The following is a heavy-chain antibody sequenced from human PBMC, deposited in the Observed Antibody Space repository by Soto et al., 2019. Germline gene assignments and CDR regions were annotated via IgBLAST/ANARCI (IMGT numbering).Heavy chain of an antibody. Sequence: ASVKVSCKASGYTFTSYDINWVRQATGQGLEWMGWMNPNSGNTGYAQKFQGRVTMTRNTSISTAYMELSSLRSEDTAVYYCARGLLRRITMIVVVITTGWFEPWGQGTLVAVSS. CDR1: GYTFTSYD. V-gene: IGHV1-8*01. J-gene: IGHJ5*02. CDR2: MNPNSGNT. D-gene: IGHD3-22*01. CDR3: ARGLLRRITMIVVVITTGWFEP.